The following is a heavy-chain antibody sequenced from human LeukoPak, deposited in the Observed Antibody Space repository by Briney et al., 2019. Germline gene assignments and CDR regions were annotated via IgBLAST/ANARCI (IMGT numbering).Heavy chain of an antibody. J-gene: IGHJ4*02. CDR1: GYTFTSYY. Sequence: GASVKVSCKASGYTFTSYYMHWVRQAPGQGLEWMGIINPSGGSTSYAQKLQGRVTMTRDMSTSTVYMELSSLRSEDTAVYYCAIILRTTVTTGAFDYWGQGTLVTVSS. V-gene: IGHV1-46*01. D-gene: IGHD4-17*01. CDR2: INPSGGST. CDR3: AIILRTTVTTGAFDY.